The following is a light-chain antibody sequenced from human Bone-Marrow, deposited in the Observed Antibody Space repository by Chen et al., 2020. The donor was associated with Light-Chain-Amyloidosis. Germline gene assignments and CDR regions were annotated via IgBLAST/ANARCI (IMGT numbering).Light chain of an antibody. CDR1: SSDVGGDNH. Sequence: QPALTQPPSVSASPGQSIPISCTGTSSDVGGDNHVSWYQQHPDKAPKLMIYEVTNRPSWVPDRFSGSKSDNTASLTISGLQTEDEADYFCSSYTITNTLVFGSGTRVTVL. J-gene: IGLJ1*01. V-gene: IGLV2-14*01. CDR2: EVT. CDR3: SSYTITNTLV.